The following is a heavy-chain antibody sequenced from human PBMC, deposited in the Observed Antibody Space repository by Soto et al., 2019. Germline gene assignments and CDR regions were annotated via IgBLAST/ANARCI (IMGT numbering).Heavy chain of an antibody. D-gene: IGHD4-17*01. J-gene: IGHJ2*01. V-gene: IGHV1-46*01. CDR1: GYSFTTYY. CDR2: IKPSGGGA. Sequence: GASVKVSCKASGYSFTTYYIHWVRQAPGQGLEWKGKIKPSGGGANYAQKFQGRVTMTRDTSTSTVYMELSSLRSDDTAVYYCARLSTTVSTDDLWGRGTLVTVSS. CDR3: ARLSTTVSTDDL.